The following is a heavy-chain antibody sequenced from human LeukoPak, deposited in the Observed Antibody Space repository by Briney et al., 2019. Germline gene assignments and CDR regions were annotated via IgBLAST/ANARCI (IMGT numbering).Heavy chain of an antibody. CDR1: GLSFSSYA. CDR3: ARDGHGVPLDY. J-gene: IGHJ4*02. CDR2: ISYDGTEK. Sequence: PGSSLRLSCAASGLSFSSYAMHWVRQALGKGLEWVAVISYDGTEKYYGDSVKGRFTISRDNSKNTLYLQMNSLRAEDTALYYCARDGHGVPLDYWGQGTLVTVSP. D-gene: IGHD4-17*01. V-gene: IGHV3-30-3*01.